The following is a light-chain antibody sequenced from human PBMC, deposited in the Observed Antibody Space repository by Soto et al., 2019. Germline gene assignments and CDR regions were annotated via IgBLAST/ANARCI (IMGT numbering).Light chain of an antibody. CDR2: GAS. J-gene: IGKJ3*01. CDR1: QSVSSSY. CDR3: QQRSNWPGT. V-gene: IGKV3D-20*02. Sequence: EIVLTQSPGTLSLSPGERATLSCRASQSVSSSYLAWYQQKPGQAPRLLIYGASSRATVIPDRFSGSGSGTDFTLTISRLEPEDFAVYYCQQRSNWPGTFGPGTKVDIK.